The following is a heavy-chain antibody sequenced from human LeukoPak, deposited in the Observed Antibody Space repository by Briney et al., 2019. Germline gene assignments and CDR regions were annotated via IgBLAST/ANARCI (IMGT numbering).Heavy chain of an antibody. J-gene: IGHJ4*02. CDR1: GGSISRYY. CDR2: IYYSGNT. D-gene: IGHD2-2*01. Sequence: PSETLSLTCTASGGSISRYYWSWIRQPPGKGLEWIGYIYYSGNTNYNHSLKSRVTISTANTRFSLRLSSVTAADTAVYYCARQCSSTSCYGTPIFDYWGQGVLVTVSS. V-gene: IGHV4-59*08. CDR3: ARQCSSTSCYGTPIFDY.